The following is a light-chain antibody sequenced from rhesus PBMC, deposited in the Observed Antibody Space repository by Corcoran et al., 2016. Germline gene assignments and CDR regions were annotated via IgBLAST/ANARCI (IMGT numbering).Light chain of an antibody. Sequence: IQMTQSPSALSASVGYRVTISCRASQNIYTNLAWYQQKPGKAPKYLIYAASSLQTGIPSRFSGSGSRTDFTLTINSLQPEDSAVYCCQQSYDTPRTVGVGTKVEIK. V-gene: IGKV1S8*01. CDR1: QNIYTN. CDR3: QQSYDTPRT. J-gene: IGKJ4*01. CDR2: AAS.